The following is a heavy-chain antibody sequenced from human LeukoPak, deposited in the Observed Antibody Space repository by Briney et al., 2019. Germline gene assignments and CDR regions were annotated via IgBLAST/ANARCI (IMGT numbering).Heavy chain of an antibody. CDR1: GFTFSSYS. Sequence: GGSLRLSCAASGFTFSSYSMNWVRQAPGKGLERVSYISSSGSTIYYADSVKGRFTISRDNAKNSLYLQMNSLRAEDTAVYYCARELRTPYDILGRGNAFDIWGQGTMVTVSS. CDR2: ISSSGSTI. V-gene: IGHV3-48*04. D-gene: IGHD3-9*01. J-gene: IGHJ3*02. CDR3: ARELRTPYDILGRGNAFDI.